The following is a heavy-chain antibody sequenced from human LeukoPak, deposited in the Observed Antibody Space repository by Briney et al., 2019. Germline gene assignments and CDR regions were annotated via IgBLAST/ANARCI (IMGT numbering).Heavy chain of an antibody. J-gene: IGHJ4*02. CDR1: GFTFSTSW. CDR3: ARDKYGGTDY. Sequence: GGSLRLSCAASGFTFSTSWMSWVRQAPGKGLEWVANIKGDGSEKYYVDSVKGRLTISRDNAKNSLYLQMKSLRAEDTAVYYCARDKYGGTDYWGQGTLVTVSS. CDR2: IKGDGSEK. D-gene: IGHD2-8*01. V-gene: IGHV3-7*03.